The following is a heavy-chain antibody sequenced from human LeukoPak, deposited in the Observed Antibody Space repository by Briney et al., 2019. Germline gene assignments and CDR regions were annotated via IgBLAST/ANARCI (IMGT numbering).Heavy chain of an antibody. Sequence: SETLSLTCAVYGGSFSGYYWSWIRQPPGKGLEWIGEINHSGSTNYNPSLKSRVTISVDTSKNQFSLKLSSVTAADTAVYYCASTLLNYYSSGSYYFDYWGQGTLVTVSS. CDR3: ASTLLNYYSSGSYYFDY. D-gene: IGHD3-10*01. V-gene: IGHV4-34*01. CDR2: INHSGST. J-gene: IGHJ4*02. CDR1: GGSFSGYY.